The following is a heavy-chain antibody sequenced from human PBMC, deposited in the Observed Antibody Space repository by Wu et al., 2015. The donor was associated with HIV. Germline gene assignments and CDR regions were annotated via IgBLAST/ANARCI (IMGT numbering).Heavy chain of an antibody. V-gene: IGHV1-2*02. CDR1: GYTFTSYG. J-gene: IGHJ4*02. D-gene: IGHD3-22*01. Sequence: QVQLVQSGTEVKKPGASVKVSCKASGYTFTSYGISWVRQAPGQGLEWMGWINPNSGGTNYAQKFQGRVTMTRDTSISTAYMELRSLRSDDTAVYYCARAGANYYDSSGPPYYFDYWGQGTLVTVSS. CDR3: ARAGANYYDSSGPPYYFDY. CDR2: INPNSGGT.